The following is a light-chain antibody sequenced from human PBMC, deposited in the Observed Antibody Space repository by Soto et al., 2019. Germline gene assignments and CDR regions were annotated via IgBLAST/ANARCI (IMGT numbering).Light chain of an antibody. Sequence: DIVLTQSPGTLSLSPGERATLSCRASQSVGSNYLAWYQQKPGQAPRLLIYAAFGRATGIPDRFGGSGSGTDFTLTISRLEPEDSAVYYCQQYGSSPWTFGQGTKVEVK. CDR3: QQYGSSPWT. CDR2: AAF. J-gene: IGKJ1*01. CDR1: QSVGSNY. V-gene: IGKV3-20*01.